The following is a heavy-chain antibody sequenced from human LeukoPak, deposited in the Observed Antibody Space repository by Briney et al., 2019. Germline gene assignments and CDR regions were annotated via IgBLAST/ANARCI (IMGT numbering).Heavy chain of an antibody. J-gene: IGHJ4*02. CDR3: ARGGAARPDY. V-gene: IGHV3-30*02. D-gene: IGHD6-6*01. Sequence: GGSLRLSCAASGFTFSSYGMHWVRQAPGKGLEWVAFIRYDGSNKYYADSVKGRFTISRDNSKNTLYLQMNSLRAEDTAVYYCARGGAARPDYWGQGTLVTVSS. CDR1: GFTFSSYG. CDR2: IRYDGSNK.